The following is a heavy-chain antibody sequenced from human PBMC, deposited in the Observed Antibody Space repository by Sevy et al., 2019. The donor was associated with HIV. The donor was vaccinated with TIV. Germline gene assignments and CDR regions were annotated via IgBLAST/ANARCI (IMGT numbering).Heavy chain of an antibody. CDR1: GYTFTNYY. J-gene: IGHJ4*02. D-gene: IGHD5-12*01. CDR2: INPSGGST. Sequence: ASVKVSCKASGYTFTNYYIHWVRQAPGQGLEWMGIINPSGGSTTYAQKFQGRVTMTRDTSTSTVYMQLSSLRSEDTAVYYCARDRYSGYGFDYWCQGTLVTVSS. V-gene: IGHV1-46*03. CDR3: ARDRYSGYGFDY.